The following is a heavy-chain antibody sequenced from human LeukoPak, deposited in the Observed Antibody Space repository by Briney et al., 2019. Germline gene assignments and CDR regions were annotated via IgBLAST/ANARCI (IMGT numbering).Heavy chain of an antibody. CDR3: AKQLGYCSDGSCYFPY. CDR1: GFTFSSYA. V-gene: IGHV3-23*01. J-gene: IGHJ4*02. D-gene: IGHD2-15*01. Sequence: GGSLRLSCAASGFTFSSYAMGWVRQAPGKGLEWVSAISNNGGYTYYADSVQGRFTISRDNSKSTLCLQMNSLRAEDTAVYYCAKQLGYCSDGSCYFPYWGQGTLVTVSS. CDR2: ISNNGGYT.